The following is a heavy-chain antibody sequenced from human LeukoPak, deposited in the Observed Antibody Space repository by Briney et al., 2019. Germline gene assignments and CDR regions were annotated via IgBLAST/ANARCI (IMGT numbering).Heavy chain of an antibody. CDR1: GCTFRTFP. V-gene: IGHV3-64D*06. CDR2: ISRNGDTT. CDR3: VKALTDDAFDI. Sequence: GGTLTLPCSASGCTFRTFPMHWVRRAPGKVLEYVSAISRNGDTTYYADSGKGRFTISRDNSKNTLYLQMSSLRPEDTAVYYCVKALTDDAFDIWGQGTMVTVSS. J-gene: IGHJ3*02.